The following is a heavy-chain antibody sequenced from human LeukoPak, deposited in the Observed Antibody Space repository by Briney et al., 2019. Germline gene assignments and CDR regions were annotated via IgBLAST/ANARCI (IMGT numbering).Heavy chain of an antibody. Sequence: SETLSLTCTVSGGSISSYYWSWIRQPPGKGLEWIWYIYYSGSTNYNPSLKSRVTISVDTSKNQFSLKLSSVTAADTAVYYCARDRAFYGSGSSRMDVWGQGTTVTVSS. J-gene: IGHJ6*02. CDR1: GGSISSYY. D-gene: IGHD3-10*01. CDR3: ARDRAFYGSGSSRMDV. CDR2: IYYSGST. V-gene: IGHV4-59*01.